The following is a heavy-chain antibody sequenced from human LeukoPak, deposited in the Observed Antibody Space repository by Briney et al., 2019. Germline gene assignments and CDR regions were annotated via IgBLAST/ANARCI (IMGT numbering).Heavy chain of an antibody. CDR1: GGSISSGGYS. D-gene: IGHD5-12*01. J-gene: IGHJ5*02. V-gene: IGHV4-30-2*01. CDR2: IYHSGST. CDR3: ARGLRRTPWFDP. Sequence: SQTLSLTCAVSGGSISSGGYSWSWIRQPPGKGLEWTGYIYHSGSTYYNPSLKSRVTISVDRSKNQFPLKLSSVTAADTAVYYCARGLRRTPWFDPWGQGTLVTVSS.